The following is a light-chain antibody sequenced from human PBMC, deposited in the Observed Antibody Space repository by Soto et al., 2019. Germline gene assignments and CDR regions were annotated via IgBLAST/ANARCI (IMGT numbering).Light chain of an antibody. CDR2: KVS. Sequence: DFVMTQSPRALPVTLGRACSSSCSSSQVLVYSDGSTYFNWFQQRPGQSPRRLIYKVSNRDSGVPDRFSGSGSGTDFALKISRVEAEDVGVYYCMQGTHWPTTFGQGTRLEI. V-gene: IGKV2-30*01. J-gene: IGKJ5*01. CDR3: MQGTHWPTT. CDR1: QVLVYSDGSTY.